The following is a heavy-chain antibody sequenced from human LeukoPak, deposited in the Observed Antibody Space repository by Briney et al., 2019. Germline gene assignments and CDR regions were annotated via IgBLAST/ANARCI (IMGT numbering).Heavy chain of an antibody. Sequence: PSETLSLTCTVSGGSISSSFYYWGWIRQPPGKGLEWIGSIYYSGSTYYNPSLKSRVTISVDTSKNQFSLKLSSVTAADTAVYYCARDRYGQRIFDYWGQGTLVTVSS. V-gene: IGHV4-39*02. CDR2: IYYSGST. CDR1: GGSISSSFYY. CDR3: ARDRYGQRIFDY. D-gene: IGHD3-16*02. J-gene: IGHJ4*02.